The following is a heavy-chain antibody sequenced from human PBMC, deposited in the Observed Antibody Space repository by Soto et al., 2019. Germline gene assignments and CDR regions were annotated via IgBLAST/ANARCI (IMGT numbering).Heavy chain of an antibody. J-gene: IGHJ4*02. Sequence: QVQLQESGPGLVKPSGTLSLTCAVSGDSINTNNWWSWVRQPPGKGLEWIGEIYHSGSTNYNPSLKSRVTMLRDNSRNQFSLILSSVTAADTAVYYCAFPSTNDFDYWGQGTLVTVSS. CDR1: GDSINTNNW. CDR3: AFPSTNDFDY. D-gene: IGHD1-1*01. V-gene: IGHV4-4*02. CDR2: IYHSGST.